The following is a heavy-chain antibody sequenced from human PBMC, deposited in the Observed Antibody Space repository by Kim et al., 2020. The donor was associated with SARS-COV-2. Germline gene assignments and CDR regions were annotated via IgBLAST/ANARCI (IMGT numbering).Heavy chain of an antibody. D-gene: IGHD3-16*01. CDR3: ARWGGGGGPFDY. J-gene: IGHJ4*01. CDR1: GFTFSGHG. V-gene: IGHV3-74*01. CDR2: INNDGSDT. Sequence: GGSLRLSCAASGFTFSGHGMHWFRQAPGKGLVWVSGINNDGSDTRYADYVKGRFTISRDNAKNTLYLQMNSLRAEDTAVYYCARWGGGGGPFDYWGHGTL.